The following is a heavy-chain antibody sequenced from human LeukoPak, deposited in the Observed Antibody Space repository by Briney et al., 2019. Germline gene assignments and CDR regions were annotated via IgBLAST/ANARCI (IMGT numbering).Heavy chain of an antibody. CDR1: GFTFSSYA. V-gene: IGHV3-30-3*01. D-gene: IGHD3-16*02. CDR3: ARRALGELSLSHLDY. J-gene: IGHJ4*02. CDR2: ISYDGSNK. Sequence: GGSLRLSCAASGFTFSSYAMHWVRQAPGKGLEWVAVISYDGSNKYYADSVKGRFTISRDNSKNTLYLQMNSLRAEDTAVYYCARRALGELSLSHLDYWGQGTLVTVSS.